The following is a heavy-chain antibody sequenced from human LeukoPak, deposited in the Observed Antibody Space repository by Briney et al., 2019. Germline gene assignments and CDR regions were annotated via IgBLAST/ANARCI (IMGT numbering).Heavy chain of an antibody. V-gene: IGHV3-30-3*01. J-gene: IGHJ4*02. Sequence: GGSLRLSCAASVCTFGSYAMHWVRQAPGKGLEWVAVISYDGSNKYYADSVKGRFTISRDNSKNTLYLQMNSLRAEDTAVYYCARALESVTMGVDYWGQGTLVTVSS. D-gene: IGHD3-10*01. CDR2: ISYDGSNK. CDR1: VCTFGSYA. CDR3: ARALESVTMGVDY.